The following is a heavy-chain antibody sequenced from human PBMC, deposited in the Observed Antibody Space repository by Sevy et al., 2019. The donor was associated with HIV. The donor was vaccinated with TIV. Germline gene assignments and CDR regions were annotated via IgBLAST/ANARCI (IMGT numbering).Heavy chain of an antibody. CDR3: VRDKEVGASILDA. CDR1: GFNFRNFW. J-gene: IGHJ5*02. CDR2: IKQDGSEA. V-gene: IGHV3-7*03. D-gene: IGHD1-26*01. Sequence: GSLRLSCVASGFNFRNFWMSWVRQAPGKGLECVADIKQDGSEAYYVDSVKGRFTISRDNAKNSLYLQMNSLRDEDTVMYFCVRDKEVGASILDAWGQGTPVTVSS.